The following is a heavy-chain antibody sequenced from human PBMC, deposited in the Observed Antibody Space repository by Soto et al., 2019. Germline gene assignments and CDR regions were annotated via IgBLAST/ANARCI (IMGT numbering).Heavy chain of an antibody. CDR1: GFTFDDYA. Sequence: PGGSLRLSCAASGFTFDDYAMHWVRQAPGKGLEWVSGISWNSGSIGYANSVKGRFTISSDNAKNSLYLQMNSLRAEDTALYYCAKVGHPRGSLDYWGQGTLVTVSS. CDR2: ISWNSGSI. D-gene: IGHD3-16*01. J-gene: IGHJ4*02. V-gene: IGHV3-9*01. CDR3: AKVGHPRGSLDY.